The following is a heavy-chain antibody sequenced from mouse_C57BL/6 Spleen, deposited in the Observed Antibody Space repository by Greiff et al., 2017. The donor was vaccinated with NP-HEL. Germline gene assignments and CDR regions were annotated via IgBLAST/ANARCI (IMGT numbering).Heavy chain of an antibody. CDR1: GYTFTDYY. J-gene: IGHJ3*01. CDR2: IYPGSGNT. Sequence: QVQLQQSGAELVRPGASVKLSCKASGYTFTDYYINWVKQRPGQGLEWIARIYPGSGNTYYNEKFKGKATLTAEKSSSTAYMQLSSLTSEDSAVYFCARDSSYWFAYWGQGTLVTVSA. CDR3: ARDSSYWFAY. D-gene: IGHD1-1*01. V-gene: IGHV1-76*01.